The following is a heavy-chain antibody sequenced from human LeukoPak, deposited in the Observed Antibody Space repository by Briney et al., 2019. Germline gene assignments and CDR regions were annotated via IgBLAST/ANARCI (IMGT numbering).Heavy chain of an antibody. J-gene: IGHJ5*02. D-gene: IGHD2-15*01. V-gene: IGHV4-39*07. CDR1: GGSISSSSYY. CDR3: ARDPGGYCSGGSCYGGIDP. Sequence: PSETLSLTCTVSGGSISSSSYYWGWIRQPPGKGLEWIGSIYYSGSTYYNPSLKSRVTISVDTSKNQFSLKLSSVTAADTAVYYCARDPGGYCSGGSCYGGIDPWGQGTLVTVSS. CDR2: IYYSGST.